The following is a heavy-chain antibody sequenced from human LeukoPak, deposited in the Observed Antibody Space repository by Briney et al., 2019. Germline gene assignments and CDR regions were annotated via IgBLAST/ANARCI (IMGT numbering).Heavy chain of an antibody. D-gene: IGHD3-22*01. Sequence: PSETLSLTCAVYGGSFSDYYWSWIRQPPGKGLEWIGEINHSGSTNYNPSLKSRITISVDTSKNQFSLKLSSVTAADTAMYYCARDYYDSSGYSYYYYYYMDVWGKGTTVTISS. J-gene: IGHJ6*03. V-gene: IGHV4-34*01. CDR1: GGSFSDYY. CDR2: INHSGST. CDR3: ARDYYDSSGYSYYYYYYMDV.